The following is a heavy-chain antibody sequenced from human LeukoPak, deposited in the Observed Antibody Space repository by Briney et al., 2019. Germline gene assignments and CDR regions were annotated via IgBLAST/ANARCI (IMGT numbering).Heavy chain of an antibody. V-gene: IGHV4-34*01. CDR3: ARGLLRGARYYYYYYMDV. D-gene: IGHD3-10*01. CDR2: INHSGST. Sequence: PSETLSLTCAVYGGSFSGYYWSWIRQPPGKGLEWIGEINHSGSTNYNPSLKSRVTISVDTSKNQFSLKLSSVTAADTAVYYCARGLLRGARYYYYYYMDVWGKGTTVTVSS. J-gene: IGHJ6*03. CDR1: GGSFSGYY.